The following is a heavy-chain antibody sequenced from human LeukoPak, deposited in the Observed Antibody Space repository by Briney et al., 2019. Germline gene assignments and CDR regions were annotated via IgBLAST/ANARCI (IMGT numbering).Heavy chain of an antibody. CDR3: ARESITIFGVALFYYYGTDV. J-gene: IGHJ6*02. V-gene: IGHV4-39*02. Sequence: PSETPSLTCPVSGGSISSSSYYWGWIRQPPGEGLEWIWGIYYSGSTYYNPSLKSRVTISVDTSKNQFSLKLSSVTAADTAVYYCARESITIFGVALFYYYGTDVWGQGTTVTVSS. CDR2: IYYSGST. CDR1: GGSISSSSYY. D-gene: IGHD3-3*01.